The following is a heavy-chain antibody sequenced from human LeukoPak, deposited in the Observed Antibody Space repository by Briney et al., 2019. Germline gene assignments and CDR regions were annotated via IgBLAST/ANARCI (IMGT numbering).Heavy chain of an antibody. D-gene: IGHD3-10*01. CDR2: INLDRRIT. Sequence: ASVKVSCKASGFTFTAYHLHWVRQAPGQGLEWKGSINLDRRITHCAAKFQGRVTMTWDTSITTGYMDLTRLNSDDTALYFCAKEATGSGGFDYWGQGTLVTVSA. J-gene: IGHJ4*02. V-gene: IGHV1-2*02. CDR1: GFTFTAYH. CDR3: AKEATGSGGFDY.